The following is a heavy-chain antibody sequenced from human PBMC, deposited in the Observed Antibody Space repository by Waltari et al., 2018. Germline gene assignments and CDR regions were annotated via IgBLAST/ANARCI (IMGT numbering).Heavy chain of an antibody. D-gene: IGHD2-8*01. CDR3: ARHGLRDCTNGVCSFQGMAT. V-gene: IGHV5-51*01. J-gene: IGHJ5*02. Sequence: EVQLVQSGAEVKKPGESLKISCKGSGYSFTSYWIGWVRQMPGTGMEWMGIIYPGDSDTRYSPPSQGQVTSSADKSNSTAYLQWSSLKASDTAMYYCARHGLRDCTNGVCSFQGMATWGQGALVTVSS. CDR1: GYSFTSYW. CDR2: IYPGDSDT.